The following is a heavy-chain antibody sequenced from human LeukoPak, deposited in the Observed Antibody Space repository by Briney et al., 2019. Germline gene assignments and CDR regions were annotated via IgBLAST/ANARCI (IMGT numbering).Heavy chain of an antibody. Sequence: GASVKVSCKASGYAFTSYAIHWVRQAPGQRLEWMGWINAGNDRTKYSQKFQGRVTITRDTSASAAYMELSSLRSEDTAVYYCARSFNIIGAGQGDYWGQGTLVTVSS. CDR1: GYAFTSYA. CDR3: ARSFNIIGAGQGDY. V-gene: IGHV1-3*01. CDR2: INAGNDRT. D-gene: IGHD1-26*01. J-gene: IGHJ4*02.